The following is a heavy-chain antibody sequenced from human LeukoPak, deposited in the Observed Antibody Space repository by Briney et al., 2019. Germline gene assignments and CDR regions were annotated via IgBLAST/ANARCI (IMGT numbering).Heavy chain of an antibody. V-gene: IGHV4-39*07. J-gene: IGHJ4*02. CDR2: INHSGST. CDR3: ARGGGCSGGSCYYADY. CDR1: GGSISSSSYY. D-gene: IGHD2-15*01. Sequence: SETLSLTCTVSGGSISSSSYYWTWIRQPPGKGLEWIGEINHSGSTNYNPSLKSRVTISVDTSKNQSSLKLSSVTAADTAVYYCARGGGCSGGSCYYADYWGQGTLVTVSS.